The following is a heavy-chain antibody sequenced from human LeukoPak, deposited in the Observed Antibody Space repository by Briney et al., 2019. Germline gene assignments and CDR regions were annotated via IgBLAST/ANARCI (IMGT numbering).Heavy chain of an antibody. CDR3: ATPGVHYDPSGYYPFQH. CDR2: INPNSGDT. V-gene: IGHV1-2*02. D-gene: IGHD3-22*01. CDR1: GYTFTGYF. J-gene: IGHJ1*01. Sequence: ASVKVSCKASGYTFTGYFIHWVRQAPGQGLEWMGWINPNSGDTNTKYAQKFQGRVTMTRDTATSTAYMELSSLSSEDTAVYYCATPGVHYDPSGYYPFQHWGQGTLVTVSS.